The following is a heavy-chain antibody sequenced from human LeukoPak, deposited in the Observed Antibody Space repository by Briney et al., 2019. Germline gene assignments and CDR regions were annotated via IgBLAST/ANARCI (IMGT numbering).Heavy chain of an antibody. CDR1: GYTSTNFD. CDR3: GRGYAMDV. CDR2: MNLNSRKT. J-gene: IGHJ6*02. V-gene: IGHV1-8*01. Sequence: ASVRVSCKASGYTSTNFDINWVRQAPGQGLEWMGCMNLNSRKTVYRQEFQGRVTITTNTSISTAYMELSSLRSEDTAVYYCGRGYAMDVWGQGTTVTVSS.